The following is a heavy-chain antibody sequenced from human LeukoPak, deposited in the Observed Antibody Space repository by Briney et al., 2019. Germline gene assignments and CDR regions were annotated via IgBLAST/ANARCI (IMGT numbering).Heavy chain of an antibody. J-gene: IGHJ3*02. CDR2: IIPILGIA. Sequence: SVKVSCKASGGTFSSYAISWVRQAPGQGLEWMGRIIPILGIANYAQKFQGRVTITADKSTSTAYMELSSLRSEDTAVYYCARDPHLAVAATGAFDIWGQGTMVSVSS. V-gene: IGHV1-69*04. D-gene: IGHD6-19*01. CDR3: ARDPHLAVAATGAFDI. CDR1: GGTFSSYA.